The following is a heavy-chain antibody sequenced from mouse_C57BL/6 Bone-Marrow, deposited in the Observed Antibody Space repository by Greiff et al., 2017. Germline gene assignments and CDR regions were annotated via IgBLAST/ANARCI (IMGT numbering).Heavy chain of an antibody. CDR1: GYTFTSYW. CDR3: ARFLRPRYAMDY. D-gene: IGHD1-1*01. Sequence: QVQLQQPGAELVKPGASVKMSCKASGYTFTSYWITWVKQRPGQGLEWIGDIYPGSGSTNYNEKFKSKATLTVDTSSSTAYMQLSSLTSEESAVYYCARFLRPRYAMDYWGQGTSVTVSS. CDR2: IYPGSGST. V-gene: IGHV1-55*01. J-gene: IGHJ4*01.